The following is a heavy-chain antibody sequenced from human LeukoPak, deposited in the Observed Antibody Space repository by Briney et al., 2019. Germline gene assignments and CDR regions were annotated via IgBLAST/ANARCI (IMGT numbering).Heavy chain of an antibody. CDR1: GGSISSYY. D-gene: IGHD3-16*02. Sequence: SETLSLTCTVSGGSISSYYWSWIRQPPGKGLEWIGYIYYSGSTNYNPSLKSRVTISVDTSKNQFSLKLSSVTAADTAVYYCARDLEYYDYVWGSYRQGHFDYWGQGTLVTVSS. CDR3: ARDLEYYDYVWGSYRQGHFDY. V-gene: IGHV4-59*01. J-gene: IGHJ4*02. CDR2: IYYSGST.